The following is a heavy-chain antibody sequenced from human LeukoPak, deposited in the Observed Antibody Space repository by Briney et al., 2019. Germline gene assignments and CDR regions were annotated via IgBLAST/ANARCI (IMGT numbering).Heavy chain of an antibody. CDR2: IYHTGTT. D-gene: IGHD6-6*01. V-gene: IGHV4-39*07. Sequence: SETLSLTCIVSGGSISNYSYYWGWIRQPPGKGLEWIGSIYHTGTTFYSPSLQSRVTISVDTSKNQFSLKLNSVTAADTAVYYCAGAQYSSSSHYYQMDVWGKGTTVSVSS. CDR1: GGSISNYSYY. CDR3: AGAQYSSSSHYYQMDV. J-gene: IGHJ6*03.